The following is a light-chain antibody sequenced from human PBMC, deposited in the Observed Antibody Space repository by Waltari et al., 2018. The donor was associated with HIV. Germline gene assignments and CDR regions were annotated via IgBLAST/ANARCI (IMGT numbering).Light chain of an antibody. CDR1: SSDVGSYNL. J-gene: IGLJ2*01. Sequence: QSALTQPASVSGSPGQSITISCTGTSSDVGSYNLVSWYQQHPGKAPKLMIYEVSKRHSGVSNRFSGSKSGNTASLTISGLQAEDEADYYCCSYAGSSTPVFGGGTKLTVL. V-gene: IGLV2-23*02. CDR2: EVS. CDR3: CSYAGSSTPV.